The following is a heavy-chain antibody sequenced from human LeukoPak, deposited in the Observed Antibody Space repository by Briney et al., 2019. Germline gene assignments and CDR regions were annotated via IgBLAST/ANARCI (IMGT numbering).Heavy chain of an antibody. V-gene: IGHV4-39*01. Sequence: SETLSLTCTVSGGSISSGSYYWGWIRQPPGKGLEWIGSIYYSGSTYYNPSLKSRVTISVDTSKNQFSLKLSSVTAADTAVYYCASTPERGFWSGYYPYYFDYWGQGTLVTVSS. CDR3: ASTPERGFWSGYYPYYFDY. D-gene: IGHD3-3*01. CDR1: GGSISSGSYY. CDR2: IYYSGST. J-gene: IGHJ4*02.